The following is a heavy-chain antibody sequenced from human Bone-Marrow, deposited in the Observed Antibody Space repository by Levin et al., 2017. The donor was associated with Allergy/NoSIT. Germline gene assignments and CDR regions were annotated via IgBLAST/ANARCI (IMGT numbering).Heavy chain of an antibody. CDR1: GDSITSHY. J-gene: IGHJ4*02. CDR3: TRTSASGGY. Sequence: KTSETLSLTCTVSGDSITSHYWSWIRQPPGKGLEWIGYIHYSGRTHYNPSLRSRVSISVATSKTQFSLTLNSVTAADTAVYYCTRTSASGGYWGQGTLVTVSS. CDR2: IHYSGRT. V-gene: IGHV4-59*11. D-gene: IGHD6-25*01.